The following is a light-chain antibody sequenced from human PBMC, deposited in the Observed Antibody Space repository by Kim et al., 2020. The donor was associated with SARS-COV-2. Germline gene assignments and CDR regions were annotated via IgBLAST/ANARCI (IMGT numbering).Light chain of an antibody. CDR2: GAS. Sequence: SPGERATLSCRASQSVSSSYLAWYQQKPGQAPRLLIYGASSRATGIPDRFSGSGSGTDFTLTISRLEPEDFAVYFCQQYGDSPRTFGQGTKVEIK. CDR1: QSVSSSY. J-gene: IGKJ1*01. CDR3: QQYGDSPRT. V-gene: IGKV3-20*01.